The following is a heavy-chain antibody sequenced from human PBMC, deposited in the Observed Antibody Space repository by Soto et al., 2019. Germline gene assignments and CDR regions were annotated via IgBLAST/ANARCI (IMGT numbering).Heavy chain of an antibody. Sequence: PSETLSLTCTVSGGSISSYYWSWIRQPPGKGLEWIGYIYYSGSTNYNPSLKSRVTISVDTSKNQFSLKLSSVTAADTAVYYCARYDTFYGMDVWGQGTTVTVSS. CDR2: IYYSGST. CDR1: GGSISSYY. D-gene: IGHD3-9*01. J-gene: IGHJ6*02. V-gene: IGHV4-59*08. CDR3: ARYDTFYGMDV.